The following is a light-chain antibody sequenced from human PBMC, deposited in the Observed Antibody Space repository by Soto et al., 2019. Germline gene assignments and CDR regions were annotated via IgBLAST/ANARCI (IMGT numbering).Light chain of an antibody. CDR2: VAS. CDR1: RSLSNN. CDR3: QQYDIWPLT. J-gene: IGKJ2*01. V-gene: IGKV3-15*01. Sequence: EILMTQSPGTLSVSPGESATLSCRASRSLSNNLAWYQKKPGQAPRLLIYVASARAPGLPARFSGSGSGTEFTLTISSLQSEDFAVYYCQQYDIWPLTFGPGTKLEIK.